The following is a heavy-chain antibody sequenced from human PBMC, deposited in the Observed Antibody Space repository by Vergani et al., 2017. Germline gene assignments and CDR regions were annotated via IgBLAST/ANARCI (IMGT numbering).Heavy chain of an antibody. CDR3: ARGLESGIVGATRARRSAFDI. CDR1: GYSISSGYY. D-gene: IGHD1-26*01. V-gene: IGHV4-38-2*02. Sequence: QVQLPESGPGLVKPSETLSLTCTVSGYSISSGYYWSWIRQPPGKGLEWIGEINHSGSTNYNPSLKSRVTISVDTSKNQFSLKLSSVTAADTAVYYCARGLESGIVGATRARRSAFDIWGQGTMVTVSS. CDR2: INHSGST. J-gene: IGHJ3*02.